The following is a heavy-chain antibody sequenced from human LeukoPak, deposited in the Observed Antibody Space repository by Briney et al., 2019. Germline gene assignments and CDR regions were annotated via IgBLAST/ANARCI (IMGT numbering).Heavy chain of an antibody. CDR2: ISGSGGST. CDR1: GFTFSSYA. Sequence: GGSLRLSCAASGFTFSSYAMSWVRQAPGKGLEWVSAISGSGGSTYYADSVKGRFTISRDNSRDTLYLQMNSLRAEDTAVYYCAKAGFGEVATIRWYFDLWGRGTLVTVSS. D-gene: IGHD5-24*01. V-gene: IGHV3-23*01. CDR3: AKAGFGEVATIRWYFDL. J-gene: IGHJ2*01.